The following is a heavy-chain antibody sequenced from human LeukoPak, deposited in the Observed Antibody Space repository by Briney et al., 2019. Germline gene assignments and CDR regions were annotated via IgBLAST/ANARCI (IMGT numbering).Heavy chain of an antibody. CDR2: ILTSGST. CDR3: ARVRVSGSYLYYFDS. D-gene: IGHD1-26*01. Sequence: SQTLSLTCTVSGGSISIYHSSWGRHPPERRLEWIGYILTSGSTKYKPYLQSRPTISVDTSTNQLTLKMSYVTAADTAVYYCARVRVSGSYLYYFDSWGQGTLVSVSS. J-gene: IGHJ4*02. CDR1: GGSISIYH. V-gene: IGHV4-4*09.